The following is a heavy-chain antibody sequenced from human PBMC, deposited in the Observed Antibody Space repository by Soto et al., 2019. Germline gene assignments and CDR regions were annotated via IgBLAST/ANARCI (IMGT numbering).Heavy chain of an antibody. Sequence: QVQLVQSGAEVKKPGSSVKVSCKASGGTFSSYAISWVRQAPGQGLEWMGGIIPIFGTANYAQKFQGRVTITADESTSTAYRELSSLRSEDTAVYYCARGSWGSGSYWGYFDYWGQGTLVTVSS. J-gene: IGHJ4*02. D-gene: IGHD1-26*01. CDR3: ARGSWGSGSYWGYFDY. V-gene: IGHV1-69*12. CDR2: IIPIFGTA. CDR1: GGTFSSYA.